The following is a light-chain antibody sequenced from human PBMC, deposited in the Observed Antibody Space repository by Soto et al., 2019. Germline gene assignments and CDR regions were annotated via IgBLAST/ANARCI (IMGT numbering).Light chain of an antibody. V-gene: IGLV2-11*01. Sequence: QSVLTQARSVSVCPGQSVTVSCIGTSSDVGDYNSVSWYQQHPGKAPKLMIYDVSKRPSRVPDRFSGSKSGNTASLTISGLQAEDEADYYCCSYVGGYSYVFGIGTKVTVL. CDR1: SSDVGDYNS. J-gene: IGLJ1*01. CDR3: CSYVGGYSYV. CDR2: DVS.